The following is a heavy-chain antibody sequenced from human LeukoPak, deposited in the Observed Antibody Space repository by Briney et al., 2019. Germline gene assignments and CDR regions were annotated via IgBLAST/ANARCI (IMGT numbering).Heavy chain of an antibody. CDR3: AKNRRVHTTDYTDY. CDR1: GFTFQHHG. V-gene: IGHV3-23*01. J-gene: IGHJ4*02. CDR2: ISGSGDKT. Sequence: GGSLRLSCTASGFTFQHHGMTWVRQAPGKGLEWVSSISGSGDKTNYADSVKGRFTISRDNSNDTLFLQMNSLRVEDTAIYFCAKNRRVHTTDYTDYWGQGTPVTVSS. D-gene: IGHD1-1*01.